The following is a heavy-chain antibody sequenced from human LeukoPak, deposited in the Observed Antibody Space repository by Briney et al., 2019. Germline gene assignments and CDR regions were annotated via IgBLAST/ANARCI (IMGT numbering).Heavy chain of an antibody. D-gene: IGHD3-22*01. CDR1: GGSISSGGYS. J-gene: IGHJ4*02. V-gene: IGHV4-30-2*01. CDR3: ASDYYDSGGYYFDS. CDR2: IYHSGST. Sequence: SETLSLTCAVSGGSISSGGYSWSRIRQPPGKGLEWIGYIYHSGSTYYNPSLKSRVTMSVDRSKNQFSLNLSSVTAADTAVYYCASDYYDSGGYYFDSWGQGTLVAVSS.